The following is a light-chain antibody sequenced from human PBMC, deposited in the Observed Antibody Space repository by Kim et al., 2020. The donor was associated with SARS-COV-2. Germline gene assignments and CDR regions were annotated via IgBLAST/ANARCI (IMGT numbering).Light chain of an antibody. CDR3: QQYGIAPPYT. CDR1: QSVNSD. Sequence: VSPGERATLSCRISQSVNSDLAWYQQKRGQAPRLLIYGASTRAIGTPARFSGSGSGTDFTLSISRLEPEDSAVYYCQQYGIAPPYTFGQGTKLEI. CDR2: GAS. V-gene: IGKV3-15*01. J-gene: IGKJ2*01.